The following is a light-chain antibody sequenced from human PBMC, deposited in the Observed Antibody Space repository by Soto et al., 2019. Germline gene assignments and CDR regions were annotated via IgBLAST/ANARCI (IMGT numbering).Light chain of an antibody. CDR2: AAS. Sequence: DIQMTQSPSSLSASVGDGVAITCRASQTIMTYLNWYQLKPGKPPRLLIYAASSLQSGVPSRFSARGSGTDFTLTISNLQPEDFATYSCQQGYNSPQTFGQGTKVDIK. J-gene: IGKJ1*01. V-gene: IGKV1-39*01. CDR1: QTIMTY. CDR3: QQGYNSPQT.